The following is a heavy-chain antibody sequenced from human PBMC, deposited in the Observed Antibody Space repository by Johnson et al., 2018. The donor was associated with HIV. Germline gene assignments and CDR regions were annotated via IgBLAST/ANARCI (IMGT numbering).Heavy chain of an antibody. D-gene: IGHD6-6*01. CDR3: TTEAYSSSSAAFDI. CDR2: ISYDGSNK. Sequence: VQLVESGGGVVQPGRSLRLSCPASGFTFSSSAMHWVRQAPGKGLEWVAVISYDGSNKYYEDSVKGRFTISRDDSKNTLYLQMNSLKTEDTAVYYCTTEAYSSSSAAFDIWGQGTMVTVSS. J-gene: IGHJ3*02. CDR1: GFTFSSSA. V-gene: IGHV3-30*04.